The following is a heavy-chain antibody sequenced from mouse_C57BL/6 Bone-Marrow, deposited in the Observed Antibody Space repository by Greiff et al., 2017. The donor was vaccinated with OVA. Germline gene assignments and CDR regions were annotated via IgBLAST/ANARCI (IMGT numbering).Heavy chain of an antibody. CDR1: GFPFSSYA. D-gene: IGHD2-3*01. V-gene: IGHV5-9-1*02. CDR3: TREGDGYPAWFAY. Sequence: EVHLVESGEGLVKPGGSLKLSCAASGFPFSSYAMSWVRQTPEKRLEWVAYISSGGDYIYYADTVKGRFTISSDNARNTLYLQMSSLKSEDTAMYYCTREGDGYPAWFAYWGQGTLVTVSA. J-gene: IGHJ3*01. CDR2: ISSGGDYI.